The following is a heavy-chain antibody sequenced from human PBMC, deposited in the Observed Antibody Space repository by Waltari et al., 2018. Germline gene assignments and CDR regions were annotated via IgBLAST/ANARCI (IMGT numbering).Heavy chain of an antibody. V-gene: IGHV3-15*01. Sequence: EVQLVESGVGLVKPGGSLRLSCAASGFTFRNAWMSWVRQAPGKGREWVGRIKSKTEGGTTDYAAPVKGRFNISRDDSKNTLYLQMNSLKTEDTAVYYCAKAINRRAVADLFDYWGQGTLVTVSS. CDR3: AKAINRRAVADLFDY. CDR2: IKSKTEGGTT. D-gene: IGHD6-19*01. CDR1: GFTFRNAW. J-gene: IGHJ4*02.